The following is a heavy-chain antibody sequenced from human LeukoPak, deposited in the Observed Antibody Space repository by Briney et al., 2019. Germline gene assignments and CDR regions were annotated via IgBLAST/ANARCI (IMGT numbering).Heavy chain of an antibody. D-gene: IGHD5-18*01. V-gene: IGHV4-38-2*02. CDR1: GYSISSGYY. Sequence: SETLSLTCTVSGYSISSGYYWGWIRQPPGKGLEWIGSIYHSGSTYYNPSLKSRVTISVDTSKNQFSLKLSSVTAADTAVYYCARALGYSYGYGSFDYWGQGTLVTVSS. J-gene: IGHJ4*02. CDR2: IYHSGST. CDR3: ARALGYSYGYGSFDY.